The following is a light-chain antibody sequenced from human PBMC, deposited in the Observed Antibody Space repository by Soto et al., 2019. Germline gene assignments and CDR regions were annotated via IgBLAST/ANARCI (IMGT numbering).Light chain of an antibody. CDR2: GAS. CDR3: QQYGGSPRT. CDR1: QRVGSSY. V-gene: IGKV3-20*01. Sequence: VLTPSPGTLSLPPGERATLSCRASQRVGSSYLAWYQQKPGQAPRLLIFGASSRATGITDRFRGSGSGTDFSLTIIRLEPEDVAVDYCQQYGGSPRTFGQGTKVDIK. J-gene: IGKJ1*01.